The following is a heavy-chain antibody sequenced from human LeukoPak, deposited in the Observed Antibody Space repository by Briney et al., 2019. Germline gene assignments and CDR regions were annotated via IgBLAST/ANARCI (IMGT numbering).Heavy chain of an antibody. Sequence: PSETLSLTCTVSGGSISSSVYYWGWIRQPPGKGLEWIGSIYYSGSTYYNPSLESRVAISVDTSKNQFALKLTSVTAADTAVYYCARHPQYWGQGTLVTVSS. CDR2: IYYSGST. CDR3: ARHPQY. V-gene: IGHV4-39*01. CDR1: GGSISSSVYY. J-gene: IGHJ4*02.